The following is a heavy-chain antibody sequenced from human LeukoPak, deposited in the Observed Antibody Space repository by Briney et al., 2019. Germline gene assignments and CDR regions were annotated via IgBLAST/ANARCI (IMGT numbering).Heavy chain of an antibody. CDR2: IQYSGST. CDR1: GGSISSYY. D-gene: IGHD4-11*01. CDR3: ARGANSNHPGLDN. V-gene: IGHV4-59*01. Sequence: SETLSLTCTVSGGSISSYYWSWIRQPPGKGLEWIGYIQYSGSTNYNPSLKSRVTISVDASKNQVSLKLSSVTAADTAVYYCARGANSNHPGLDNWGRGTLVTVSS. J-gene: IGHJ4*02.